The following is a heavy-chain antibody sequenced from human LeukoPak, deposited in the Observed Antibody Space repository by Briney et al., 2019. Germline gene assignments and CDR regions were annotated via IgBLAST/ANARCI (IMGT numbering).Heavy chain of an antibody. CDR2: TRNEEKDN. Sequence: PGGPLRSSCAATGVSLNTNSMHWVRQAPGKGLGWVAFTRNEEKDNFYPAPVKRRFTISRDTSNKTLYLQMDSLRTDDTALYYCAKAGGSGWGTEGYPDYWGQGTLVTVSS. D-gene: IGHD6-25*01. V-gene: IGHV3-30*02. CDR3: AKAGGSGWGTEGYPDY. CDR1: GVSLNTNS. J-gene: IGHJ4*02.